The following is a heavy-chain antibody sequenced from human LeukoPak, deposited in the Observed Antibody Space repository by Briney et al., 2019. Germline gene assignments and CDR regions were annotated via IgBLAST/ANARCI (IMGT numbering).Heavy chain of an antibody. V-gene: IGHV3-21*04. CDR3: ARDRQSCRGGSCEGLDV. Sequence: PGGSLRLSCAASEFTFSSYGMNWVRQAPGKGLEWVSSISSSSSYIYYADSVKGRFTISGDNSKNTLYLQMNSLRAEDTAVYYCARDRQSCRGGSCEGLDVWGQGTTVTVSS. CDR1: EFTFSSYG. CDR2: ISSSSSYI. J-gene: IGHJ6*02. D-gene: IGHD2-15*01.